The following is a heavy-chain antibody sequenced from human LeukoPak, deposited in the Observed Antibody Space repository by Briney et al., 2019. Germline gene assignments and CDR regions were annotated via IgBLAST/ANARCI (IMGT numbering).Heavy chain of an antibody. J-gene: IGHJ4*02. D-gene: IGHD1-26*01. CDR3: ASGSYTFDY. V-gene: IGHV3-7*01. CDR2: IKQDGSEK. CDR1: GFTFSSYA. Sequence: GRSLRLSCAASGFTFSSYAMHWVRQAPGKGLEWVANIKQDGSEKYYVDSVKGRFTISRDNAKNSLYLQMNSLRAEDTAVYYCASGSYTFDYWGQGTLVTVSS.